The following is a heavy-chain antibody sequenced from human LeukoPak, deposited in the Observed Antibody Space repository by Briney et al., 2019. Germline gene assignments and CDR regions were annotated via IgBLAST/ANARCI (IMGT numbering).Heavy chain of an antibody. D-gene: IGHD1-26*01. V-gene: IGHV1-2*02. Sequence: ASVTVSCKASGYTFTGYFMHWVRQAPGQGLEWMGWINPNSGGTNYAQKFQGRVTMTRDTSISTAYMDLSRLRSDDTAVYYCARGGLSGSYYDYFHHWGQGTLVTVSS. CDR3: ARGGLSGSYYDYFHH. CDR2: INPNSGGT. CDR1: GYTFTGYF. J-gene: IGHJ1*01.